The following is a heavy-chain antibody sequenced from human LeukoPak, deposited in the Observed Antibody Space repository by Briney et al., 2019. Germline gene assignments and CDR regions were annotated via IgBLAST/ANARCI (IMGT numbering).Heavy chain of an antibody. V-gene: IGHV3-23*01. CDR3: AKDTHYYDSSGYPPYYYYGMDV. CDR1: GFTFSSYA. Sequence: GGSLRLSCAASGFTFSSYAMSWVRQAPGKGLEWVSAISGSGGSTYYADSVKGRFTISRDNSKNTLYLQMSSLRAEDTAVYYCAKDTHYYDSSGYPPYYYYGMDVWGQGTTVTVSS. CDR2: ISGSGGST. J-gene: IGHJ6*02. D-gene: IGHD3-22*01.